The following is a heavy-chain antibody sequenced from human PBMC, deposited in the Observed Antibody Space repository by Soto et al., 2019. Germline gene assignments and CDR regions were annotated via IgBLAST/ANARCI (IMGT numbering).Heavy chain of an antibody. CDR1: GFTFSSYA. D-gene: IGHD2-21*02. CDR2: ISYDGSNK. CDR3: AKPTLGAGGNYPPDYYYGMDV. J-gene: IGHJ6*02. V-gene: IGHV3-30-3*02. Sequence: GGSLRLSCAASGFTFSSYAMHWVRQAPGKGLEWVAVISYDGSNKYYADSVKGRFTISRDNTKNTLYLQMNSLRAEDTALYYCAKPTLGAGGNYPPDYYYGMDVWGQGTTVTVSS.